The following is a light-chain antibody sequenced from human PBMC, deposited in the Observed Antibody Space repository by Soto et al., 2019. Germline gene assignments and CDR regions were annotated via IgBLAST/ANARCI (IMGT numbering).Light chain of an antibody. V-gene: IGLV1-40*01. J-gene: IGLJ1*01. Sequence: QSVLTQPPSVSGAAGQRGTISCTGSSSNIGAGYDLHWYQQLPGTAPKLLIYDDNNRPSGVPDRFSGSKSGTSASLAITGLQAEDEADYYCQSYDSSLSGYVFGTGTKVTVL. CDR1: SSNIGAGYD. CDR2: DDN. CDR3: QSYDSSLSGYV.